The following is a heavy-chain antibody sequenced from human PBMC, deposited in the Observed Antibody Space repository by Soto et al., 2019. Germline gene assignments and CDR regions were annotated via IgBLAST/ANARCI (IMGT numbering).Heavy chain of an antibody. CDR2: ISSSDTII. Sequence: GALRLSCAASGFTFSDYYMSWICQAPGKGLEWVSYISSSDTIISYADSVKGRFTISRDNAKNSLYLQMNSLRAEDTAVYYCARDLGYYDSSGYFDYWGQGTLVTVSS. CDR3: ARDLGYYDSSGYFDY. J-gene: IGHJ4*02. V-gene: IGHV3-11*01. CDR1: GFTFSDYY. D-gene: IGHD3-22*01.